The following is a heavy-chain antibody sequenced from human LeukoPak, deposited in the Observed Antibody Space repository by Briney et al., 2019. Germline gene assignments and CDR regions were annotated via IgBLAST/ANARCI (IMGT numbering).Heavy chain of an antibody. J-gene: IGHJ4*02. CDR1: GFTFRSYG. Sequence: GGSLRLSCAVSGFTFRSYGMSWVRQAPGKGLEWTSGISVSGHRTYHAASVKGRFTISRDNSNNMVYLQMNSLRAEDTAVYYCVKDLVGYDSSNYRDCWGQGTLVTVSS. CDR2: ISVSGHRT. D-gene: IGHD3-22*01. V-gene: IGHV3-23*01. CDR3: VKDLVGYDSSNYRDC.